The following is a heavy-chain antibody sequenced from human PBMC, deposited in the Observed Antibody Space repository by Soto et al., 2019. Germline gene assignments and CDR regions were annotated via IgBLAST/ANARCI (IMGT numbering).Heavy chain of an antibody. CDR3: AAVHSSSWSNGPYGMDV. D-gene: IGHD6-13*01. CDR2: IVVGSGNT. Sequence: SVKVSCKASGYTFTSSAVQWVRQARGQRLEWIGWIVVGSGNTNYAQKFQERVTITRDMSTSTAYMELSSLRSEDTAVYYCAAVHSSSWSNGPYGMDVWGQGTTVTVSS. J-gene: IGHJ6*02. CDR1: GYTFTSSA. V-gene: IGHV1-58*01.